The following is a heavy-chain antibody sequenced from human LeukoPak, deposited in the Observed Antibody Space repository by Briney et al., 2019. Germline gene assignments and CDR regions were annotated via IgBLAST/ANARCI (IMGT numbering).Heavy chain of an antibody. CDR2: INGNGQDT. J-gene: IGHJ4*02. D-gene: IGHD2-8*01. CDR1: GFTFRSSA. CDR3: VRELLTDGDFDF. V-gene: IGHV3-23*01. Sequence: GGTLRLACAGSGFTFRSSAMSWVRQTPGKGLEWVSSINGNGQDTNYANFGKGRFTISRDNSKNMVYLQMNGLRPEDTAVYYCVRELLTDGDFDFWGQGALVTVSS.